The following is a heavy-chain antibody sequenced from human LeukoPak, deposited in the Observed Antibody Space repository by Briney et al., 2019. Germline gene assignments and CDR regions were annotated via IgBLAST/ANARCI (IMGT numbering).Heavy chain of an antibody. CDR1: GVPIRSYW. J-gene: IGHJ4*02. V-gene: IGHV4-4*07. CDR2: IYTTGRT. Sequence: SETLSLTCDVSGVPIRSYWWSWVRKPAGKGLEWIGRIYTTGRTNYSPSFQSRVTMSIDMSTNQFSLTLSSVTAADTAVYHCARAGYTISAYHSDFWGQGAPVTVSS. CDR3: ARAGYTISAYHSDF. D-gene: IGHD5-18*01.